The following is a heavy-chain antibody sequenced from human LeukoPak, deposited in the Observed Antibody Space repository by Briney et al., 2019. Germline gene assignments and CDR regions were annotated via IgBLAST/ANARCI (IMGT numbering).Heavy chain of an antibody. CDR3: ASSYGSGSQADY. V-gene: IGHV4-4*07. CDR1: GGSISSYY. CDR2: IHTSGST. D-gene: IGHD3-10*01. Sequence: SETLSLTCTVSGGSISSYYWSWIRQPAGKGLEWIGRIHTSGSTNYNPSLKSRVTMSVDTSKNQFSLKLSSVTAADTAVYYCASSYGSGSQADYWGQGTLVTVSS. J-gene: IGHJ4*02.